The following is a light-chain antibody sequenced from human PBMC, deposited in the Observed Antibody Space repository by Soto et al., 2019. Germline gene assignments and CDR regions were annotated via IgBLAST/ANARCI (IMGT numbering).Light chain of an antibody. V-gene: IGKV1-5*03. J-gene: IGKJ5*01. CDR3: QQLNSYPLT. CDR1: ENVNGH. Sequence: IQMTQSPNTLSASVGDSVAVTCRASENVNGHLAWYQQKPGKAPKLLIYEASILESGVPSRFSGSGFGTEFTLTISSLQPEDFATYYCQQLNSYPLTFGQGTRLEIK. CDR2: EAS.